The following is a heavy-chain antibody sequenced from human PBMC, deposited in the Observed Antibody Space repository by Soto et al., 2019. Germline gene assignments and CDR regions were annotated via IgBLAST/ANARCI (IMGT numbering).Heavy chain of an antibody. V-gene: IGHV3-74*01. J-gene: IGHJ6*02. CDR2: INSDGSST. CDR3: ARAYCGGDCYGSRVYGMDV. Sequence: GGSLRLSCAASGFTFSSYWMHWVRQAPGKGLVWVSRINSDGSSTSYADSVKGRFTISRDNAKNTLYLQMNSLRAEDTAVYYCARAYCGGDCYGSRVYGMDVWGQGTTVTVSS. CDR1: GFTFSSYW. D-gene: IGHD2-21*02.